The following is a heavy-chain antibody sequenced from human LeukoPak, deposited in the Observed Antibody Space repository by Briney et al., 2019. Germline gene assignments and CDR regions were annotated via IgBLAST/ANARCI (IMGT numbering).Heavy chain of an antibody. J-gene: IGHJ4*02. D-gene: IGHD6-13*01. CDR1: GGPISSYF. CDR3: AREEAAAGRSIDY. V-gene: IGHV4-4*07. CDR2: IYTSGFT. Sequence: SETLSLTCTVSGGPISSYFWTWTRQPAGKGLEWVGHIYTSGFTTYNPSLMSRLTMSVDTSKNQFSLKLSSVTAADTAVYYCAREEAAAGRSIDYWGQGTLVTVSS.